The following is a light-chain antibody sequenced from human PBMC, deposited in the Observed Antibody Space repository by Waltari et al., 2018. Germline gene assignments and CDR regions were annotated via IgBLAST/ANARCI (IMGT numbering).Light chain of an antibody. CDR3: TSYAGINNLV. V-gene: IGLV2-8*01. Sequence: QSALTQPPSASGSPGQSVTISCTGTSNDVAGYNYVSWYQQYPGKVPKLLIYEVNKRPSWVPDRFSGSKSGNTASLTVSGLQAEDEATYYCTSYAGINNLVFGTGTKVTVL. CDR2: EVN. J-gene: IGLJ1*01. CDR1: SNDVAGYNY.